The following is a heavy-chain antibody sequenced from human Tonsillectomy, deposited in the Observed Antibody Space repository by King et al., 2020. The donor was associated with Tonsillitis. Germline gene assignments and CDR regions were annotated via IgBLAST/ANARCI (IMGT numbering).Heavy chain of an antibody. J-gene: IGHJ3*02. CDR3: ARDGVGSGRSETFDI. D-gene: IGHD1-26*01. V-gene: IGHV3-11*06. CDR2: ISSRSGHI. CDR1: GFSFSDYY. Sequence: QLVQSGGGLVKPGESLRLSCEASGFSFSDYYMSWIRQAPGKGLEWVSYISSRSGHINYADSVKDRFTITRDNAQNSLFLQMNSLRAEDTAIYYCARDGVGSGRSETFDIWGRGTMLTVSS.